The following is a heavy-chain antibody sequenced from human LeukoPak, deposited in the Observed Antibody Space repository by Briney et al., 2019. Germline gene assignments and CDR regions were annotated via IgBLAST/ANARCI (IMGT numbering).Heavy chain of an antibody. Sequence: SETLSLTCTVSGGSISSSSYYWGWIRQPPGKGLEWIGSIYYSGSTYYNPSLKSRVTISVDTSKNQFSLKLSSVTAADTAVYYCVTLNYGDYVDYWGQGTLVTVSS. D-gene: IGHD4-17*01. CDR2: IYYSGST. CDR3: VTLNYGDYVDY. V-gene: IGHV4-39*01. CDR1: GGSISSSSYY. J-gene: IGHJ4*02.